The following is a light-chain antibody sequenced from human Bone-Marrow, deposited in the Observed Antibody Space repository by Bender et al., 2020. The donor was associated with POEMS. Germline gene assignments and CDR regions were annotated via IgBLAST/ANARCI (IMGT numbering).Light chain of an antibody. CDR1: SGSIASNY. J-gene: IGLJ2*01. CDR2: EDD. CDR3: QSYDSSDHVV. Sequence: FTLTQPHSVSASPGKTVTISCTGSSGSIASNYVQWFQQRPGSAPTTVIHEDDERPSGVPERFSGSIGRATNSASLTISGLKTEDEADYYCQSYDSSDHVVFGGGTKLTVL. V-gene: IGLV6-57*02.